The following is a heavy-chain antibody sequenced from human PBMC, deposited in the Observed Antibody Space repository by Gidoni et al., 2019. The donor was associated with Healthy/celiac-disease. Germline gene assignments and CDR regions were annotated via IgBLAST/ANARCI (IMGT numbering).Heavy chain of an antibody. CDR3: ARDSSGYHYYFDY. CDR2: IYYSGST. V-gene: IGHV4-31*03. Sequence: QVQLQESGPGLVKPSQTLSLPCTVSGGSIRSGGYYWSWILQHPGKGLELIGYIYYSGSTYYNPSLKSRVTISVDTSKNQFSLKLSSVTAADTAVYYCARDSSGYHYYFDYWGQGTLVTVSS. D-gene: IGHD3-22*01. J-gene: IGHJ4*02. CDR1: GGSIRSGGYY.